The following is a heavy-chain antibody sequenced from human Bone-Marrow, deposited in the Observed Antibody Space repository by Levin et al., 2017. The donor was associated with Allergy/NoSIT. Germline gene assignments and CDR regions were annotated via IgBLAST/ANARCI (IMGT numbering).Heavy chain of an antibody. V-gene: IGHV5-51*01. CDR1: GYTFTTFW. Sequence: GESLKISCKASGYTFTTFWIGWVRQMPGKGLEWIGIIYPANSDTRYSPSFEGQVTISADESINTAYLQRSGLKASDTAIYYCARSQRSGWFPHAFYYSGMDVWGQGTTVTVSS. D-gene: IGHD6-19*01. CDR2: IYPANSDT. CDR3: ARSQRSGWFPHAFYYSGMDV. J-gene: IGHJ6*02.